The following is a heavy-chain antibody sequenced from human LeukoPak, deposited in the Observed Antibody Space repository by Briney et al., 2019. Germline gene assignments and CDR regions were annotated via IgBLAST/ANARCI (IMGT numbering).Heavy chain of an antibody. CDR3: ARDKVGYDSSGYYYGMDV. CDR1: GFTFSDYY. V-gene: IGHV3-11*01. Sequence: GGSLRLSCAASGFTFSDYYMSWIRQAAGKGLEWVSYISSSGSTIYYADSVKGRFTISRDNAKNSLYLQMNSLRAEDTAVYYCARDKVGYDSSGYYYGMDVWGQGATVTVSS. J-gene: IGHJ6*02. D-gene: IGHD3-22*01. CDR2: ISSSGSTI.